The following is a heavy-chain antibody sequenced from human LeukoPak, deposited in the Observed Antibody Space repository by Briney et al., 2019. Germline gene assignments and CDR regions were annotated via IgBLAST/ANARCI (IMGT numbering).Heavy chain of an antibody. Sequence: SETLSLTCAVYGGSFSGYYWSWIRQPPGKGLEWIGEINHSGSTNYNPSLKSRVTISVDTSKNQFSLKLSSVTAADTAVYYCARRSGIAARPRGAFDIWGQGTMVTVSS. CDR1: GGSFSGYY. D-gene: IGHD6-6*01. CDR3: ARRSGIAARPRGAFDI. V-gene: IGHV4-34*01. J-gene: IGHJ3*02. CDR2: INHSGST.